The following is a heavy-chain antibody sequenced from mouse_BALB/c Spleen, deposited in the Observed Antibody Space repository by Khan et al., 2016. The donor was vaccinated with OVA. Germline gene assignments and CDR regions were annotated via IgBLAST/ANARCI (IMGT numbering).Heavy chain of an antibody. D-gene: IGHD1-2*01. Sequence: EVQLQESGPELVKPGASVKISCRASGYTFTDYIMDWVKQSHGKSLEWIGYIYPNNGDTGYNQKFTTKATLTVDNSSSTAYMELRSLTSEDSAVYYCARSGYGSFAYWGQGTLVTVSA. J-gene: IGHJ3*01. CDR3: ARSGYGSFAY. CDR2: IYPNNGDT. CDR1: GYTFTDYI. V-gene: IGHV1S29*02.